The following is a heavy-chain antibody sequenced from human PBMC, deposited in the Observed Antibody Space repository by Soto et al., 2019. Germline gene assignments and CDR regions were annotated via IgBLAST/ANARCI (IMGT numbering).Heavy chain of an antibody. CDR3: ARDPGLGGLAPTNWFDP. J-gene: IGHJ5*02. CDR1: GFTFSSYA. Sequence: GGSLRLSCAASGFTFSSYAMHWVRQAPGKGLEWVAVISYDGSNKYYADSVKGRFTISRDNSKNTLYLQMNSLRAEDTAVYYCARDPGLGGLAPTNWFDPWGQGTLVTVSS. D-gene: IGHD6-19*01. CDR2: ISYDGSNK. V-gene: IGHV3-30-3*01.